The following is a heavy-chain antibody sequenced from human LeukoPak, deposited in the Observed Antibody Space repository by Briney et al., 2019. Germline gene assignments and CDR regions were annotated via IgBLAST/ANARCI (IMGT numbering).Heavy chain of an antibody. V-gene: IGHV1-2*02. CDR2: INPNSGGT. J-gene: IGHJ4*02. CDR3: AKATVTTEEFDY. D-gene: IGHD4-17*01. CDR1: GYTFTSYD. Sequence: ASVKVSCKASGYTFTSYDINWVRQATGQGLEWMGWINPNSGGTNYAQKFQGRVTMTRDTSISTAYMELSRLRSDDTAVYYCAKATVTTEEFDYWGQGTLVTVSS.